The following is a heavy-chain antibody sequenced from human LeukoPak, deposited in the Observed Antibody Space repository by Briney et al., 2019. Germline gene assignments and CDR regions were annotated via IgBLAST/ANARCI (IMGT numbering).Heavy chain of an antibody. Sequence: ASVKVSCKASGYTFNTHYIHWVRQAPGQGLEWMGMFNPHGRPRHSQKFQGRVTMTRDTSTTTVTMELSSLRSEDTAVYYCARQQQWLVLGTAYYFDYWGQGTLVTVSS. V-gene: IGHV1-46*02. D-gene: IGHD6-19*01. J-gene: IGHJ4*02. CDR2: FNPHGRP. CDR3: ARQQQWLVLGTAYYFDY. CDR1: GYTFNTHY.